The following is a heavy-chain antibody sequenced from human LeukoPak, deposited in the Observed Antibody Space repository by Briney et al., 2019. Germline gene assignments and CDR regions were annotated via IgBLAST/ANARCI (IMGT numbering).Heavy chain of an antibody. D-gene: IGHD2-15*01. J-gene: IGHJ6*03. CDR2: ISSSNYI. CDR1: GFTFSSYS. V-gene: IGHV3-21*04. CDR3: AKNGDRGAYCTGGTCYPYFYYYMDV. Sequence: GGSLRLSCAASGFTFSSYSMNWVRQAPGKGLEWVSSISSSNYIYYADSVKGRFTISRDNSKNTLYLQMNSLRAEDTAIYYCAKNGDRGAYCTGGTCYPYFYYYMDVWGKGTTVTI.